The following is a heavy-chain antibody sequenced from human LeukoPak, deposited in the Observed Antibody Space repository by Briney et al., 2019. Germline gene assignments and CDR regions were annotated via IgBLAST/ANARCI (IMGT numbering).Heavy chain of an antibody. V-gene: IGHV1-46*01. D-gene: IGHD3-10*01. CDR2: INPSGGST. Sequence: ASVKVSCKASGYTFTTYFIHWVRQAPGQGLEWMGIINPSGGSTSYAQEFQGRITMTRDTSTSTVYMELSSLRSEDTAVYYCARVSQYYATGSPVGDYWGQGTLVTVPS. J-gene: IGHJ4*02. CDR1: GYTFTTYF. CDR3: ARVSQYYATGSPVGDY.